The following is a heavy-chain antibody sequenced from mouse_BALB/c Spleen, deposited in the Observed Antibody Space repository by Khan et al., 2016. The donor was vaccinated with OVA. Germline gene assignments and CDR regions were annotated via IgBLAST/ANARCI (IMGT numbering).Heavy chain of an antibody. CDR3: TREGGGNRVAY. CDR2: ISTYYGDA. J-gene: IGHJ3*01. Sequence: QVQLQQSGAELVRPGVSVKISCKGSGYTFTDFTMHWVKQSHAMSLEWIGVISTYYGDATYNQKFKDKATMTVDKSSSTAYMELARLTSEDSAIYYCTREGGGNRVAYWGQGTLVTVSA. D-gene: IGHD2-14*01. CDR1: GYTFTDFT. V-gene: IGHV1S137*01.